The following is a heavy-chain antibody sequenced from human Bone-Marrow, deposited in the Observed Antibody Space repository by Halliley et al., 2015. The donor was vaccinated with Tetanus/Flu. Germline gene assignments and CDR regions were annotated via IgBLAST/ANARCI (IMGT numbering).Heavy chain of an antibody. CDR2: IYYGGYT. Sequence: TLSLTCSVSGDSISSGDSSWTWIRQHPGKGLEWIGYIYYGGYTSYNPSLKSRVTISVDTSRNQFSLKLISVTAADTAVYYCAKDRNGGSYSYYYGVDVWGQGTTVTVS. CDR1: GDSISSGDSS. CDR3: AKDRNGGSYSYYYGVDV. D-gene: IGHD1-26*01. J-gene: IGHJ6*02. V-gene: IGHV4-31*03.